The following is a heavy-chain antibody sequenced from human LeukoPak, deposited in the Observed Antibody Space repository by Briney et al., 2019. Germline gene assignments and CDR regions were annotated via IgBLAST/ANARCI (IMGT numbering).Heavy chain of an antibody. Sequence: ASVKVSCKASGYTFTNYDINWVRQAAGQGFEWMGWMNPKSGDAGYADKFQGRVAITRDTSINTAYLELSALTSDDTAVYYCARGPFGNCGGGPCHFRDIDNWYDPWGQGTLVTVSS. J-gene: IGHJ5*02. V-gene: IGHV1-8*03. CDR2: MNPKSGDA. D-gene: IGHD2-21*01. CDR1: GYTFTNYD. CDR3: ARGPFGNCGGGPCHFRDIDNWYDP.